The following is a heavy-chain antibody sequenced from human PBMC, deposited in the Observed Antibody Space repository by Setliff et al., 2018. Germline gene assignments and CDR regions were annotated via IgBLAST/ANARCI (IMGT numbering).Heavy chain of an antibody. CDR2: IYPSGST. D-gene: IGHD3-22*01. V-gene: IGHV4-38-2*02. J-gene: IGHJ4*02. CDR1: GYSTSSGHY. Sequence: SETLSLTCTVSGYSTSSGHYWGWIRQPPGKGLEWIGYIYPSGSTYYNPSLKSRVSISVDTSKNQFSLKLSSVTAADTAVYYCARESRYYYDNLGTLDYWGQGTLVTVSS. CDR3: ARESRYYYDNLGTLDY.